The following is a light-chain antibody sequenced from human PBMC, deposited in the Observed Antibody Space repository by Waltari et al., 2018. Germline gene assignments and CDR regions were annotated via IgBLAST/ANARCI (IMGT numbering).Light chain of an antibody. CDR1: QSVTNNN. CDR3: QQLGSSPIT. Sequence: EIVLTQSPGTMSLSPGERASLSCRASQSVTNNNLAWSQQKPGQAPRLLIYGASRRATDIPDRFSGSGSGTDFTLTISRLEPEDFAVYYCQQLGSSPITFGQGTRLEMK. CDR2: GAS. V-gene: IGKV3-20*01. J-gene: IGKJ5*01.